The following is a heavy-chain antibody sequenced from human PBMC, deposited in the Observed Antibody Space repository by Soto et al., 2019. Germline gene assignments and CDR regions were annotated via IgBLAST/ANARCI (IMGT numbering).Heavy chain of an antibody. V-gene: IGHV4-59*01. Sequence: ETLSLTCTVSGGSISSYYWSWIRQPPGRGLEWIGYIYYSGSTNYNPSLNSRVTISIDTSKNQFSLKLSSVTAADTAVYYCARDGRLIAAAATGAFDIWGQGTMVTVSS. D-gene: IGHD6-13*01. J-gene: IGHJ3*02. CDR3: ARDGRLIAAAATGAFDI. CDR2: IYYSGST. CDR1: GGSISSYY.